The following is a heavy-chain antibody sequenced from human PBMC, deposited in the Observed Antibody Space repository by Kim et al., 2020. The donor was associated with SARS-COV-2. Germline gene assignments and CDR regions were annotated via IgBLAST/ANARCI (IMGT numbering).Heavy chain of an antibody. V-gene: IGHV3-11*01. CDR1: GFFFSDYY. CDR3: ASDTSRDGCRYGQTADYKYGMDF. D-gene: IGHD6-19*01. CDR2: ISSSGTTI. Sequence: GGSLRLSCAASGFFFSDYYMSWIRQAPGKGLEWVSYISSSGTTIYYADSVKGRFTISRDNAKNSLYLQMNSLRAEDTAVYYCASDTSRDGCRYGQTADYKYGMDFWGQGTTVTVSS. J-gene: IGHJ6*02.